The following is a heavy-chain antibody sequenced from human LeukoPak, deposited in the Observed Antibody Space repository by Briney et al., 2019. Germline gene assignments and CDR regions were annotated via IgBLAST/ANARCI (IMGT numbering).Heavy chain of an antibody. J-gene: IGHJ4*02. D-gene: IGHD6-25*01. CDR1: GYTFTSYY. CDR3: ARVGIAAATADY. V-gene: IGHV1-46*01. Sequence: GASVKVSCKASGYTFTSYYMHWMRQAPGQGPEWMGIINPRGGSTDYAQKFQGRITMTSDTYRSTGYMEMKRLRAEDTAVYFCARVGIAAATADYWGQGTLVTVSS. CDR2: INPRGGST.